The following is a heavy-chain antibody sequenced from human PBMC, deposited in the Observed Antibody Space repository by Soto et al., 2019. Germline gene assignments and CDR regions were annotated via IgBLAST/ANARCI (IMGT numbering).Heavy chain of an antibody. J-gene: IGHJ6*02. D-gene: IGHD3-3*01. CDR2: TYYRSEWYN. CDR1: GDSVSNHNTA. Sequence: SQTLSLTCAVSGDSVSNHNTAWNWIRQSPSRGLEWLGRTYYRSEWYNDYALSVKSRITFNADTFKNQFSLQLNSVTPDDTAVYYCARGSEEPYYFYGWDVWGQGTTGTVS. V-gene: IGHV6-1*01. CDR3: ARGSEEPYYFYGWDV.